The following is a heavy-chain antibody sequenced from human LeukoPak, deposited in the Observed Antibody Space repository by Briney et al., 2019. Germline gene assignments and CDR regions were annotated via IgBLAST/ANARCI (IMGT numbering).Heavy chain of an antibody. CDR1: GYTLTELS. Sequence: GGSVKFSCKVSGYTLTELSMHWVRQAPGKGLEWMGGFDPEDGETIYAQKFQGRVTMTEDTSTDTAYMELSSLRSEDTAVYYCATERAGYCSGGSCYFDYWGQGTLVTVSS. CDR3: ATERAGYCSGGSCYFDY. V-gene: IGHV1-24*01. D-gene: IGHD2-15*01. J-gene: IGHJ4*02. CDR2: FDPEDGET.